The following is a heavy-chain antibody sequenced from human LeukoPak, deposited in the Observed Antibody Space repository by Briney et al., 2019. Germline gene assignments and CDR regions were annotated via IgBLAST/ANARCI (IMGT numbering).Heavy chain of an antibody. D-gene: IGHD3-22*01. CDR3: AKGPYYDSSATPDY. Sequence: GGSLRLSCAASGFTFSSYGMHWVRQAPGKGLEWVTIISYTGTNKYYTDSVKGRFTISRDNSKKTLYLQMNSLRAKDTAVYYCAKGPYYDSSATPDYWGQGTLVTVSS. CDR2: ISYTGTNK. J-gene: IGHJ4*02. CDR1: GFTFSSYG. V-gene: IGHV3-30*18.